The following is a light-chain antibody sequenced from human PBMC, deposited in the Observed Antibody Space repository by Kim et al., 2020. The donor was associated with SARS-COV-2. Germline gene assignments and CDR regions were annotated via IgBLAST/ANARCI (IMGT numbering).Light chain of an antibody. J-gene: IGKJ3*01. CDR1: QSISSH. CDR3: QQNYITPFT. V-gene: IGKV1-39*01. Sequence: DIQMTQSPSSLSASVGDRVTITCRTTQSISSHLNWYQQKPGRAPKLLISAASTLQGGVPSRFSGSGSETDFTLTISSLQPEDFATYVCQQNYITPFTFGPGTKVDIK. CDR2: AAS.